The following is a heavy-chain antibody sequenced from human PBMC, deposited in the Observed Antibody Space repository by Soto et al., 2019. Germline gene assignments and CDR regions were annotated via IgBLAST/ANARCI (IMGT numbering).Heavy chain of an antibody. Sequence: QVQLVESGGGVVQPGSSLRLSCEASGFTFSMYGMHWVRQAPGKGLEWVGVIYSDGSHQYYGDSVKGRFTISRDNSNKMVYLKMTGLRLDDSALYYCARDRRVIPDADMDYWGQGVLVTVSS. CDR2: IYSDGSHQ. CDR1: GFTFSMYG. V-gene: IGHV3-30*03. CDR3: ARDRRVIPDADMDY. D-gene: IGHD2-21*01. J-gene: IGHJ4*02.